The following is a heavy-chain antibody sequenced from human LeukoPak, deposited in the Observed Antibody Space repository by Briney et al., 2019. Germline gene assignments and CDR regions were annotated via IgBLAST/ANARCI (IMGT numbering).Heavy chain of an antibody. V-gene: IGHV5-10-1*01. CDR3: APYDGDYTPRGY. CDR2: IDPSDSYT. Sequence: GESLKISCKGSGYSFTSYWISWLRQMPGKGLEWMGRIDPSDSYTNYSPSFQGHVTISADKSISTAYLQWSSLKASDTAMYYCAPYDGDYTPRGYWGQGTLVTVSS. J-gene: IGHJ4*02. CDR1: GYSFTSYW. D-gene: IGHD4-17*01.